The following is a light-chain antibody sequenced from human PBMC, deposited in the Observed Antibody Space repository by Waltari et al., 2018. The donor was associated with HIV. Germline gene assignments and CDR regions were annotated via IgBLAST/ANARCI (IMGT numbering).Light chain of an antibody. CDR1: NSNIGSKD. V-gene: IGLV1-47*01. Sequence: QSVLTQPPSASGTPGQRVTISCPGSNSNIGSKDVYWFQHLPGTAPKLLIYRTNQRRSGVPDRVSGSKSGTSASLAIRWLRSDGEADYYCAAWDDTLSSYVFGTGTTVTV. CDR2: RTN. CDR3: AAWDDTLSSYV. J-gene: IGLJ1*01.